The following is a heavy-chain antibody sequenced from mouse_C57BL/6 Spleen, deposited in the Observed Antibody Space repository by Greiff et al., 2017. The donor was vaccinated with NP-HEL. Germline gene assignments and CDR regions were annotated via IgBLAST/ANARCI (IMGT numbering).Heavy chain of an antibody. V-gene: IGHV1-81*01. J-gene: IGHJ4*01. Sequence: QVHVKQSGAELARPGASVKLSCKASGYTFTSYGISWVKQRTGQGLEWIGEIYPRSGNTYYNEKFKGKATLTADKSSSTAYMELRSLTSEDSAVYFCARGIRNYYGSSYYAMDYWGQGTSVTVSS. CDR3: ARGIRNYYGSSYYAMDY. CDR2: IYPRSGNT. D-gene: IGHD1-1*01. CDR1: GYTFTSYG.